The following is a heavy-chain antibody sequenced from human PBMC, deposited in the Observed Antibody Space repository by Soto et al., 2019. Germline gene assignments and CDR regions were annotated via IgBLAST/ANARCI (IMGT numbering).Heavy chain of an antibody. V-gene: IGHV1-69*12. D-gene: IGHD3-10*01. J-gene: IGHJ6*02. CDR1: GGTVSSYA. CDR2: IIPIFGTA. Sequence: QVQLVQSGAEVKKPGSSVKVSCKASGGTVSSYAISWVRQAPGQGLEWMGGIIPIFGTADYAQKFQGRVTITADASTSTAYMGLSSLRSEDTAVYYCARSGARPGDYYYGMDVWGQGTTVTVSS. CDR3: ARSGARPGDYYYGMDV.